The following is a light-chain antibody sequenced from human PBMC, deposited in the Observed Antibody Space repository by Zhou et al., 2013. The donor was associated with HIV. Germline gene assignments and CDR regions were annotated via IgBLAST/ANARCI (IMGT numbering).Light chain of an antibody. J-gene: IGKJ1*01. Sequence: EAVLTQSPGTLSLSPGERATLSCRASQTVSSHLAWYQQKPGQAPRLLIYTVSNRATGIPDRFSGSGSGTDFTLTISRLEPEDFAVYYCQQYGYSRAWTFGQGDQGGNQT. CDR2: TVS. CDR3: QQYGYSRAWT. CDR1: QTVSSH. V-gene: IGKV3-20*01.